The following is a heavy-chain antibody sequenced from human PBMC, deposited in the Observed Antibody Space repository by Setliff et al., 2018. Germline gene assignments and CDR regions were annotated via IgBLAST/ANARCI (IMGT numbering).Heavy chain of an antibody. V-gene: IGHV1-69*13. Sequence: GASVKVSCKAFRYTFNDYYIHWVRQAPGQGLEWMGGIIPIVGTENYAQKYQGSGTITADESTSTAYRQLSSLRSEDPAVYYCAREDGTYYNFWSGSSTNPYYGIDVWGQGTTVTVS. CDR2: IIPIVGTE. CDR3: AREDGTYYNFWSGSSTNPYYGIDV. D-gene: IGHD3-3*01. J-gene: IGHJ6*02. CDR1: RYTFNDYY.